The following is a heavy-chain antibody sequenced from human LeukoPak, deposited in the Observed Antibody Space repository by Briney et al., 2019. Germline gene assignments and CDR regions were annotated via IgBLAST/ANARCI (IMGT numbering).Heavy chain of an antibody. J-gene: IGHJ2*01. CDR3: ARLRSTYWYFDL. CDR2: IYHSGST. CDR1: GGSMSSYY. Sequence: SETLSLTCSVSGGSMSSYYWSWIRQSPGKGLEWIGYIYHSGSTDYNSSLKSRVTISEDTSKKQFSLKVSSVTAADTAVYYCARLRSTYWYFDLWGRGTLVTVSS. D-gene: IGHD4-17*01. V-gene: IGHV4-59*01.